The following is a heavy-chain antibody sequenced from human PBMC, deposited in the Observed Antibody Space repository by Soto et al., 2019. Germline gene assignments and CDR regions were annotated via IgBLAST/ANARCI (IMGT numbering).Heavy chain of an antibody. CDR3: ARSYCGGDCYSGFDY. CDR1: GGTFSIYA. D-gene: IGHD2-21*02. CDR2: IIPIFGTA. V-gene: IGHV1-69*13. J-gene: IGHJ4*02. Sequence: ASVKVSCKASGGTFSIYAISWVRQAPGQGLEWMGGIIPIFGTANYAQKFQGRVTITADESTSTAYMELSSLRSEDTAVYYCARSYCGGDCYSGFDYWGQGTLVTVSS.